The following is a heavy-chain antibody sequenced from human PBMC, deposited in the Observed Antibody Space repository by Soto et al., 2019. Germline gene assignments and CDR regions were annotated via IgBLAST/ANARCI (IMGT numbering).Heavy chain of an antibody. CDR2: IYPGDSDT. V-gene: IGHV5-51*01. D-gene: IGHD5-12*01. J-gene: IGHJ3*02. Sequence: GESLKISCKGSGYSFTSYWIGWVRQMPGKGLEWMGIIYPGDSDTRYSPSFQGQVTISADKSISTAYLQWSSLKASDTAMYYCARRAVATILRESFGLSNDAFDIWGQGTMVTVSS. CDR3: ARRAVATILRESFGLSNDAFDI. CDR1: GYSFTSYW.